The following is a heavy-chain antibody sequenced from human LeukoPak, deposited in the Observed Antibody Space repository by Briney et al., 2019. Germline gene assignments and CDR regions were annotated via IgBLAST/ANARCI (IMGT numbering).Heavy chain of an antibody. CDR2: MNPNSGNT. CDR3: ARGPNKSDGGNSGSAWFDP. CDR1: GYTFTSYD. V-gene: IGHV1-8*01. Sequence: ASVKVSCKASGYTFTSYDINWARQATGQGLEWMGWMNPNSGNTGYAQKFQGRVTMTRNTSISTAYMELSSLRSEDTAVYYCARGPNKSDGGNSGSAWFDPWGQGTLVTVSS. J-gene: IGHJ5*02. D-gene: IGHD4-23*01.